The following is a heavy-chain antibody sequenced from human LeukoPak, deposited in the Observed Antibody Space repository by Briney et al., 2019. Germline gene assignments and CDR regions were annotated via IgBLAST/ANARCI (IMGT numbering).Heavy chain of an antibody. V-gene: IGHV3-21*01. D-gene: IGHD3-10*01. J-gene: IGHJ4*02. CDR2: ISPSGNSK. CDR3: VRDFLGESGAGGY. Sequence: GGSLRLSCATSTFTFSSYTMNWVRQAPGKGLEWVSSISPSGNSKYHAVSVKGRFTISRDNAENSLYMQMNSLRAEDTGVYYCVRDFLGESGAGGYWGQGTLVTVSS. CDR1: TFTFSSYT.